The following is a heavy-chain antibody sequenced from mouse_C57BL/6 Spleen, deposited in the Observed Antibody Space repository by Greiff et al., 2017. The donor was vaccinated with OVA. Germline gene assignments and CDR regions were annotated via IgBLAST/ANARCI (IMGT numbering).Heavy chain of an antibody. CDR2: INPNNGGT. Sequence: VQLQQSGPELVKPGASVKIPCKASGYTFTDYNMDWVKQSHGKSLEWIGDINPNNGGTIYNQKFKGKATLTVDKSSSTAYMELRSLTSEDTAVYYCARRNTTVPFAYWGQGTLVTVSA. CDR1: GYTFTDYN. CDR3: ARRNTTVPFAY. D-gene: IGHD1-1*01. V-gene: IGHV1-18*01. J-gene: IGHJ3*01.